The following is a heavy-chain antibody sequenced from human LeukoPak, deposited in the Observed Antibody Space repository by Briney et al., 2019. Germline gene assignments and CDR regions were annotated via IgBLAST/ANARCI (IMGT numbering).Heavy chain of an antibody. J-gene: IGHJ4*02. CDR3: ARDFHYYDSSGYYYV. V-gene: IGHV3-30-3*01. Sequence: PGGSLRLSCAASGFTFSSYAMHWVRQAPGKGLEWVAVISYDGSNKYYADSVKGRFTISRDNSKNTLYLQMNSLRAEATAVYYCARDFHYYDSSGYYYVWGQGALVTVSS. CDR2: ISYDGSNK. CDR1: GFTFSSYA. D-gene: IGHD3-22*01.